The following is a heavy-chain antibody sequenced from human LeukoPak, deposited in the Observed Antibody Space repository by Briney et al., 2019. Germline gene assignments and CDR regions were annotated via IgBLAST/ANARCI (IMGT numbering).Heavy chain of an antibody. CDR2: ISAYNGNT. Sequence: ASVKVSCKASVYTFTSYGLSWVRQAPGQGLEWMGWISAYNGNTNYAQKLQGRVTMTTDTSTSTAYMEQRSLRSDDTAVYYCARKGLPNSSYYASPWGQGTLVTVSS. V-gene: IGHV1-18*01. D-gene: IGHD2-2*01. CDR1: VYTFTSYG. J-gene: IGHJ5*02. CDR3: ARKGLPNSSYYASP.